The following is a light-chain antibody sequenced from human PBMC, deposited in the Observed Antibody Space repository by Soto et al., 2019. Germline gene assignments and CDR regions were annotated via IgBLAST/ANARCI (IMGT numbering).Light chain of an antibody. CDR3: QQRSNWSIS. CDR2: DAS. V-gene: IGKV3-11*01. J-gene: IGKJ3*01. CDR1: QSVSSY. Sequence: EIVLTQYPATLSLSPGERATLSCRSSQSVSSYLAWYQQKPGQAPRLLIYDASNRATGIPARFSGSGSGTDFTLTISSLEPEEFAVYYCQQRSNWSISFGPGTKVDIK.